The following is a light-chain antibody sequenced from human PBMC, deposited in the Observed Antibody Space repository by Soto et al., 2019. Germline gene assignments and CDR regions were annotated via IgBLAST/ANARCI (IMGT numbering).Light chain of an antibody. CDR1: SSDVGGYNY. Sequence: QSVLAQPASLSGSPGQSVTISCTGTSSDVGGYNYVSWYQQHPGKAPKLMIYEVSKRPSGVPDRFSGSKSGNTASLTVSGLQAEDEADYYCSSYAGSNNPYVFGTGTKVTVL. CDR3: SSYAGSNNPYV. CDR2: EVS. J-gene: IGLJ1*01. V-gene: IGLV2-8*01.